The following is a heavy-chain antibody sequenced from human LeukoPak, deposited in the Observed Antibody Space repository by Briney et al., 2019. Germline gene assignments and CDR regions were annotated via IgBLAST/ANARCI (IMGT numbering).Heavy chain of an antibody. CDR2: IGTAGEI. J-gene: IGHJ5*02. V-gene: IGHV3-13*01. Sequence: GGSLRLSCAASGFTFRSYDMHWVRQATGKGLEWVSGIGTAGEIYYPGSVKGRFTISRENAENSLYLQMNSLRAGDTAVYYCARDLSFGAPYNWFDPWGQGTLVTVSS. CDR3: ARDLSFGAPYNWFDP. D-gene: IGHD3-10*01. CDR1: GFTFRSYD.